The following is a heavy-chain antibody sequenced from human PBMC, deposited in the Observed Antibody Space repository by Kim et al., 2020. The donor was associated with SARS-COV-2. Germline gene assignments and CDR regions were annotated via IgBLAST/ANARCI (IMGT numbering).Heavy chain of an antibody. Sequence: VKGRFTISRDNSKNTLYLQMNSLRAEDTAVYYCARDRGYYYDSSGYYPIIWGQGTMVTVSS. D-gene: IGHD3-22*01. J-gene: IGHJ3*02. CDR3: ARDRGYYYDSSGYYPII. V-gene: IGHV3-30*01.